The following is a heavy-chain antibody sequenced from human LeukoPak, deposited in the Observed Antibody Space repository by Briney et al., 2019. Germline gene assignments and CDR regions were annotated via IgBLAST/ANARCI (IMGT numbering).Heavy chain of an antibody. CDR2: ISWNSGSI. Sequence: GRSLRLSCAASGFTFDDYAMHWVRQAPGKGLEWVSGISWNSGSIGYADSVKGRFTISRDNAKNSLYLQMNSLRAEDMALYYCASEAGAHDAFDIWSQGTMVTVSS. CDR3: ASEAGAHDAFDI. J-gene: IGHJ3*02. D-gene: IGHD6-19*01. V-gene: IGHV3-9*03. CDR1: GFTFDDYA.